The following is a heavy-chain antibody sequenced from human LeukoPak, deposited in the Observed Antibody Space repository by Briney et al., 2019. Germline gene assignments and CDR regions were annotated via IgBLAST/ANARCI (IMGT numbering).Heavy chain of an antibody. V-gene: IGHV3-7*01. D-gene: IGHD2-21*02. J-gene: IGHJ4*02. CDR3: ARDPGDLDPIDY. Sequence: GGSLRPSCAASGFTFSSYWMSWVRHAPGKWLEWVANIKQDGSEKYYVESVKGSFTISRDNDMNSLYLQMKSLRDEDRAVNYCARDPGDLDPIDYWGQGTLVTVSS. CDR2: IKQDGSEK. CDR1: GFTFSSYW.